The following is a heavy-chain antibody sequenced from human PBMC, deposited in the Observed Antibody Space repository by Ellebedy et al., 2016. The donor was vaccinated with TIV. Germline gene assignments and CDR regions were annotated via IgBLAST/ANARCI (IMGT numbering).Heavy chain of an antibody. CDR3: AMETTSWVNRYFHY. D-gene: IGHD2-2*01. V-gene: IGHV4-61*08. Sequence: MPSETLSLTCTVSGASVNSDDYDCSWIRQPPGKGLVWIAYIFYRGTTNYNPPLKRRVTISVDTSKNQFSLRLSSVTAADTAVYYCAMETTSWVNRYFHYWGQGTLVTVSS. J-gene: IGHJ1*01. CDR1: GASVNSDDYD. CDR2: IFYRGTT.